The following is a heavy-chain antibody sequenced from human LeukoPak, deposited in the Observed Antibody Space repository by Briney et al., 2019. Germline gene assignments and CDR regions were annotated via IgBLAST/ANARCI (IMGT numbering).Heavy chain of an antibody. CDR2: IQHDGSGQ. V-gene: IGHV3-30*02. CDR3: AKFDTVMVNHDAFDI. Sequence: GGSLRLACTASGFMFSSYGMHWVRQAPGKGLDWMAYIQHDGSGQFYADSVKGRFTISRDNSKNTVYLQMNSLRVEDTALYYCAKFDTVMVNHDAFDIWGLGTMVTVSS. CDR1: GFMFSSYG. J-gene: IGHJ3*02. D-gene: IGHD5-18*01.